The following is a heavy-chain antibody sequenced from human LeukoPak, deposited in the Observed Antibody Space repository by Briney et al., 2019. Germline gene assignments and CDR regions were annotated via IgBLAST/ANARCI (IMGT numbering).Heavy chain of an antibody. V-gene: IGHV1-69*05. CDR3: ARSPVEMATIFDIDFDY. D-gene: IGHD5-24*01. Sequence: GASVKVSCKASGGTFSSYAISSVRQAPGQGLEWMGGIIPIFGTANYAQKFQGRVTITTDESTSTAYMELSSLRSEDTAVYYCARSPVEMATIFDIDFDYWGQGTLVTVSS. J-gene: IGHJ4*02. CDR2: IIPIFGTA. CDR1: GGTFSSYA.